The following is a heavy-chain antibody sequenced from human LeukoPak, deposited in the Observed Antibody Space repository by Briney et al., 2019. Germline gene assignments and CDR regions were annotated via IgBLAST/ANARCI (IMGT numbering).Heavy chain of an antibody. V-gene: IGHV1-18*01. CDR2: VSPYNGNT. CDR3: ARNGRVRRVVKDLFEY. D-gene: IGHD3-10*01. Sequence: ASVKVSCKASGGTFSSYAISWVRLAPGQGLGWMGRVSPYNGNTYYSQRFQDRVIITKDTSTGTAYMDLRDLRTDDTAMYYCARNGRVRRVVKDLFEYWGQGTLVAVSS. J-gene: IGHJ4*02. CDR1: GGTFSSYA.